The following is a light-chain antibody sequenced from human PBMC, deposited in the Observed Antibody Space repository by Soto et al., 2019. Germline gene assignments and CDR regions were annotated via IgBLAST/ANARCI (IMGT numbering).Light chain of an antibody. CDR1: QSVTTY. CDR2: DAP. Sequence: EIVLSQSPGTLSLSPGERATLSCRASQSVTTYLAWYQQKPGQAPRLLIYDAPTRATGIPARFSGSGSGTDFTLTIGSLEPEDFAVYYCQQRSNWPPSITFGQGTRLEIK. V-gene: IGKV3-11*01. J-gene: IGKJ5*01. CDR3: QQRSNWPPSIT.